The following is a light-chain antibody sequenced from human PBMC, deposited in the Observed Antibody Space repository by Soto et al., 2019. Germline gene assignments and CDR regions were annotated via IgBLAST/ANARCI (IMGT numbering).Light chain of an antibody. CDR2: DAS. Sequence: DIQMTQSPSSLSASVGDRVTSTCQATHDISNYLNWYQQKPGKAPKLLIYDASNVEAGVPSRFSGSGSGTDFTFTISRLQPEVIATYYCQQYDNFPLFGGGTKVDIK. V-gene: IGKV1-33*01. CDR3: QQYDNFPL. CDR1: HDISNY. J-gene: IGKJ4*01.